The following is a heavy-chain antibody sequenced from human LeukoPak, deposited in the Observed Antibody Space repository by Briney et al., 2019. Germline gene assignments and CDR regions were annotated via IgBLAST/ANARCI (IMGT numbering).Heavy chain of an antibody. CDR1: GFTFSDYS. J-gene: IGHJ4*02. V-gene: IGHV3-48*01. CDR3: AKEEVYYYGSGSEY. Sequence: GGSLRLSCAASGFTFSDYSMNWVRQAPGKGLEWISYISRNSDTVWYADSVKGRFTISRDNAKNTLYLQMNSLRAEDTAVYYCAKEEVYYYGSGSEYWGQGTLVTVSS. D-gene: IGHD3-10*01. CDR2: ISRNSDTV.